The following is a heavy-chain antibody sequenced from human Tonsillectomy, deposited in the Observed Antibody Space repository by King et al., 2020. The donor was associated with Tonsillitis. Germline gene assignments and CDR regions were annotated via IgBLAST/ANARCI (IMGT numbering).Heavy chain of an antibody. CDR3: VRDQGVRGALEYYGMDV. V-gene: IGHV4-31*03. Sequence: QLQESGPGLVRPSQTLSLTCTVSGGSIRLGGYHWTWIRQHPGKGLEWIGYIHHSGSTNYNASLKSRLNISVDTSNNQFSLRLSSVTAADTAVYYCVRDQGVRGALEYYGMDVWGQGTTVTVSS. CDR2: IHHSGST. D-gene: IGHD3-10*01. CDR1: GGSIRLGGYH. J-gene: IGHJ6*02.